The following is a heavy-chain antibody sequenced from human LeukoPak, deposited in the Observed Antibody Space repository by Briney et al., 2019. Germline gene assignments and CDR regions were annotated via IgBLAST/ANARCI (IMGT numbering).Heavy chain of an antibody. V-gene: IGHV4-59*01. Sequence: SETLSLTCTVSGGSLSRYYWFWIRQSPRKGPEWIGYVYSSVSTNYNPSLKSRVTISIDTSENQFSLKLTSMTAADTAVYYCARGSYGDPIDNWGQGILVTVSS. CDR2: VYSSVST. CDR3: ARGSYGDPIDN. D-gene: IGHD7-27*01. CDR1: GGSLSRYY. J-gene: IGHJ4*02.